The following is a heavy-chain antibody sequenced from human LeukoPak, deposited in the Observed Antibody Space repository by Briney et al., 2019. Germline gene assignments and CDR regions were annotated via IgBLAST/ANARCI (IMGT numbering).Heavy chain of an antibody. D-gene: IGHD1-26*01. J-gene: IGHJ5*02. CDR3: ARDEVGATFRWGFDP. CDR1: GGTFSSYA. V-gene: IGHV1-69*05. CDR2: IIPIFGTA. Sequence: SVKVSCKASGGTFSSYAISWVRQAPGQGLEWMGGIIPIFGTANYAQKLQGRVAMTTDTSTSTAYMELRSLRSEDTAVYYCARDEVGATFRWGFDPWGQGTLVTVSS.